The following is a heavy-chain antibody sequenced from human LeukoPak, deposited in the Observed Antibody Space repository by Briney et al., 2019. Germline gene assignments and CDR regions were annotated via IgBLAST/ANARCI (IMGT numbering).Heavy chain of an antibody. Sequence: PGGSLRLSCAVSGITLSNYGMSWVRQAPGKGLEWVAGISDSGGSTNYADSVKGRLTVSRDNAKNTLYLQMDSLRAEGTAVYFCAKRGVVIRVILVGFHKQAYYFDSWGQGALVTVSS. J-gene: IGHJ4*02. D-gene: IGHD3-10*01. V-gene: IGHV3-23*01. CDR3: AKRGVVIRVILVGFHKQAYYFDS. CDR2: ISDSGGST. CDR1: GITLSNYG.